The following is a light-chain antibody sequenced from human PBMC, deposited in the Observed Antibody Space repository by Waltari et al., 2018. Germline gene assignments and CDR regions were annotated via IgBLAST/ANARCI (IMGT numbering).Light chain of an antibody. CDR3: QQSHSIPYT. CDR2: WAS. CDR1: QSVLHIPNNKNY. V-gene: IGKV4-1*01. Sequence: DIVMTQSPDSLAVSLGERATINCKSSQSVLHIPNNKNYLTWYQQKPGQPPKLLISWASTRESGVPDRFSGSGSGTDFTLTISSLQAEDVAVYYCQQSHSIPYTFGQGTKLEIK. J-gene: IGKJ2*01.